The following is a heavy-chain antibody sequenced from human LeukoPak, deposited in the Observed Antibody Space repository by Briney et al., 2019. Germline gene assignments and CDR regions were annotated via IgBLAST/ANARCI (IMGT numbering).Heavy chain of an antibody. CDR2: LSYDGSNK. D-gene: IGHD5-24*01. Sequence: PGGSRGLSLAPSGFTSISYAIHWVRRAPGRGLGWGAFLSYDGSNKYYADSVKGRFTISRDNSKNTLYLQMNSLRAEDTAVYYCARDSSASRDGYNPYFDYWGQGTLVTVSS. CDR3: ARDSSASRDGYNPYFDY. V-gene: IGHV3-30-3*01. CDR1: GFTSISYA. J-gene: IGHJ4*02.